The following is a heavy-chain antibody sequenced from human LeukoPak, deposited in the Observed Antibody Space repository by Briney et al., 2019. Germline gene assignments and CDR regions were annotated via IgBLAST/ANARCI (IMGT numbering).Heavy chain of an antibody. D-gene: IGHD2-15*01. CDR2: IYYSGST. V-gene: IGHV4-59*12. J-gene: IGHJ4*02. CDR1: GGSISSYY. Sequence: SETLSLTCTVSGGSISSYYWSWIRQPPGKGLEWIGYIYYSGSTNYNPSLKSRVTISVDRSKNQFSLKLSSVTAADTAVYYCARSKAALDYWGQGTLVTVSS. CDR3: ARSKAALDY.